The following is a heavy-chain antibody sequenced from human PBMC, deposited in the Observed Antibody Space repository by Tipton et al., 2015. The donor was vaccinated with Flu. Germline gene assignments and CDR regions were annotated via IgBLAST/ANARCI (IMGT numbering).Heavy chain of an antibody. CDR1: GGSISSYY. Sequence: TLSLTCTVSGGSISSYYWNWIRQPAGKGLEWIGRIYTSGSTNYNPSLKSRVIMSVDTSKNQLSLKLSSVTAADAAVYYCAREGNYAEKDWGQGTLVTVSS. CDR3: AREGNYAEKD. V-gene: IGHV4-4*07. J-gene: IGHJ4*02. CDR2: IYTSGST. D-gene: IGHD4-17*01.